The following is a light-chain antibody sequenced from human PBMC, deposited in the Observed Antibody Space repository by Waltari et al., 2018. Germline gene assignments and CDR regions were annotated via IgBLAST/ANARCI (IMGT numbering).Light chain of an antibody. CDR2: EVS. CDR3: NSYTGSSSWV. CDR1: SRDVGFYNY. Sequence: QSALTQPTSVSGSPGQSITISCTGTSRDVGFYNYVSWYQQYPGKVPRLLIYEVSGRPSGISSRFSGSKSGNTASLTISGLQADDEADYYCNSYTGSSSWVFGGGTKLTVL. V-gene: IGLV2-14*01. J-gene: IGLJ3*02.